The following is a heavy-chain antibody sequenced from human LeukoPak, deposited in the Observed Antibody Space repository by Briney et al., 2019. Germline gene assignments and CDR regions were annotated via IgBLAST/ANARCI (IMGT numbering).Heavy chain of an antibody. D-gene: IGHD1-26*01. CDR3: AESRGESRGASNY. Sequence: PGGSLRLSCAASGFTFSSYAMNWVRQAPGKGLEWVSFISGSGDTTYYADSVKGRFTISRDSSKNTLYLQMNSLRAEDTAVYYCAESRGESRGASNYWGQGTLVTVSS. V-gene: IGHV3-23*01. J-gene: IGHJ4*02. CDR1: GFTFSSYA. CDR2: ISGSGDTT.